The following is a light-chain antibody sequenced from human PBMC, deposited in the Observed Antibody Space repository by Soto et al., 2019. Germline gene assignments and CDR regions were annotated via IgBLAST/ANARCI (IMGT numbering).Light chain of an antibody. CDR2: DDN. V-gene: IGLV3-21*02. CDR3: QVWDSCSDNNV. CDR1: NIGIRS. Sequence: SYELTQPPSVSVAPGQTARIPCGGDNIGIRSVHWYQQKPGQAPVVVVYDDNDRPSGIPERFSGSNAGNTATLTISRVEAGDEADYYCQVWDSCSDNNVFGTGTKVTVL. J-gene: IGLJ1*01.